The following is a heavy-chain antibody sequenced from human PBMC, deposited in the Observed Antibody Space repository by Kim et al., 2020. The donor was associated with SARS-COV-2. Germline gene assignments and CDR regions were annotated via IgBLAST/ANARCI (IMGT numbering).Heavy chain of an antibody. CDR2: IYSGGST. J-gene: IGHJ4*02. Sequence: GGSLRLSCAASGFTVSSNYMSWVRQAPGKGLEWVSVIYSGGSTYYADSVKGRFTISRDNSKNTLYLQMNSLRAEDTAVYYCARLLVGYDILTGYGGFDYWGQGTLVTVSS. D-gene: IGHD3-9*01. CDR3: ARLLVGYDILTGYGGFDY. CDR1: GFTVSSNY. V-gene: IGHV3-53*01.